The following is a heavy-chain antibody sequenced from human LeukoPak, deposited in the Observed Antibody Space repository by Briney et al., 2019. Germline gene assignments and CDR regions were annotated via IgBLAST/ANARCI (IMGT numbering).Heavy chain of an antibody. D-gene: IGHD3-22*01. V-gene: IGHV3-21*01. CDR1: GFTFSDYS. CDR3: VRLRRNSDSSGYHYYYDY. J-gene: IGHJ4*02. CDR2: ITTSSSYI. Sequence: GGSLRLSCAASGFTFSDYSINWVRQAPGKGLEWVSSITTSSSYIYYADSVKGRFTICRDNAKNSLYLQMNRLRAEDTAVYYCVRLRRNSDSSGYHYYYDYWGQETLVSVS.